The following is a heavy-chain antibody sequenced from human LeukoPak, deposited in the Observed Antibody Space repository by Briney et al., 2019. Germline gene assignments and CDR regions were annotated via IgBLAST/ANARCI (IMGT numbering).Heavy chain of an antibody. J-gene: IGHJ4*02. CDR3: ARDLAFPGSYGSAEFYFDF. CDR1: GYTFTSYY. Sequence: ASVKVSCKASGYTFTSYYMHWVRQAPGQGLEWMGIINPSGGSTSYAQKFQGRVTMTRDTSTSTVYMELSSLRSEDTAVYYCARDLAFPGSYGSAEFYFDFWGQGALVTVSS. D-gene: IGHD1-26*01. V-gene: IGHV1-46*01. CDR2: INPSGGST.